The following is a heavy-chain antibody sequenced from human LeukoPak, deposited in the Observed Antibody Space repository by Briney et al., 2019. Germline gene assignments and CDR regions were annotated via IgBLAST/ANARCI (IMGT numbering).Heavy chain of an antibody. J-gene: IGHJ6*03. V-gene: IGHV4-38-2*02. D-gene: IGHD4-17*01. CDR2: IYHSGST. CDR1: GYSISSGYY. CDR3: ARALYGEHYYYYYYMDV. Sequence: SETLSLTCSVSGYSISSGYYWGWIRQPPGKGLEWIGSIYHSGSTYYNPSLKSRVTISVDTFKNQFSLKLSSVTAADTAVYYCARALYGEHYYYYYYMDVWGKGTTVTVSS.